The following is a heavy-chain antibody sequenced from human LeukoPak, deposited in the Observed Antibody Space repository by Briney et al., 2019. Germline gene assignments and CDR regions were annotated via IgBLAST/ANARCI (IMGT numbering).Heavy chain of an antibody. CDR1: GFTFSSYA. Sequence: TGGSLRLSCAASGFTFSSYAMSWVRQAPGKGLEWVSAISGSGGSTYYADSVKGRFTISRDNSKNTLYLQMNSLRAEDTAVYYCVNLPTMVRGRVDYWGQGTLVTVSS. CDR3: VNLPTMVRGRVDY. J-gene: IGHJ4*02. V-gene: IGHV3-23*01. CDR2: ISGSGGST. D-gene: IGHD3-10*01.